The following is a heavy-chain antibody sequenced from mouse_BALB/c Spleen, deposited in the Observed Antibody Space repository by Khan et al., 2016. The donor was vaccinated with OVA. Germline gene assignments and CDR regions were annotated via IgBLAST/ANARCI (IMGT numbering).Heavy chain of an antibody. J-gene: IGHJ3*01. D-gene: IGHD2-14*01. Sequence: VKLQESGAELARPGASVKMSCKASGYTFTSYTMHWVKQRPGQGLEWIGYINPSNDYTNYNQNFKDKATLIVDKSSSTAYMQLSSLTSEDSSVYYGVREGAYHRSDGWFAYWGQGTLVTVSA. CDR3: VREGAYHRSDGWFAY. V-gene: IGHV1-4*01. CDR2: INPSNDYT. CDR1: GYTFTSYT.